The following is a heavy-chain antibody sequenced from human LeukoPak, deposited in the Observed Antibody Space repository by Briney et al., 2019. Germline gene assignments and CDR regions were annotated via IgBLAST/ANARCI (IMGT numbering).Heavy chain of an antibody. CDR1: GYTFTSYG. CDR3: ARDTQTYYYDSSGYYYANPFDY. D-gene: IGHD3-22*01. V-gene: IGHV1-18*01. J-gene: IGHJ4*02. Sequence: ASVTVSCKASGYTFTSYGISWVRQAPGQGLEWMGWISAYNGNTNYAQKLQGRVTMTTDTSTSTAYMELRSLRSDDTAVYYCARDTQTYYYDSSGYYYANPFDYWGQGTLVTVSS. CDR2: ISAYNGNT.